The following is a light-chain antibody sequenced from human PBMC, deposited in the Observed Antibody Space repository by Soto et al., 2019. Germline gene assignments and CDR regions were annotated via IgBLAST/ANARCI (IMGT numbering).Light chain of an antibody. J-gene: IGKJ2*01. V-gene: IGKV3-20*01. CDR1: QSFRGL. CDR3: QHYGNSPYT. CDR2: AAS. Sequence: EVVLTQSPVTLSLSPGERATLSCRASQSFRGLLAWYQHKPGQAPRLLIYAASSRATGVPGRFSGSGSGTEFTLTISSLDSEDFAVYYCQHYGNSPYTFGQGTKLEI.